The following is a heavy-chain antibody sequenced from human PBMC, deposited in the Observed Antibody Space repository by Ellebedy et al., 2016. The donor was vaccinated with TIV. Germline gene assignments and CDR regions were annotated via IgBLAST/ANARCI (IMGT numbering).Heavy chain of an antibody. CDR3: ARDFRLSSGWGYYYYGMDV. V-gene: IGHV1-3*01. D-gene: IGHD6-19*01. CDR1: GYTFTSYA. Sequence: ASVKVSCKASGYTFTSYAMHWVRQAPGQRLEWMGWINAGNGNTKYSQKFQGRVTITRDTSASTAYMELSSLRSEDTAVYYCARDFRLSSGWGYYYYGMDVWGQGTTVTVSS. CDR2: INAGNGNT. J-gene: IGHJ6*02.